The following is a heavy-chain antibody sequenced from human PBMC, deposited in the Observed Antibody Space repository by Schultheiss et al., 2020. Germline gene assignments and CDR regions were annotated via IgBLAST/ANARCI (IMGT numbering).Heavy chain of an antibody. Sequence: SETLSLTCTVSGGSISSYYWSWIRQPPGKGLEWIGYIYYSGSTYYNPSLKSRVTISVDTSKNQFSLKLSSVTAADTAVYYCARHNSLRPFDPWGQGTLVTVSS. D-gene: IGHD2/OR15-2a*01. CDR2: IYYSGST. V-gene: IGHV4-59*06. J-gene: IGHJ5*02. CDR3: ARHNSLRPFDP. CDR1: GGSISSYY.